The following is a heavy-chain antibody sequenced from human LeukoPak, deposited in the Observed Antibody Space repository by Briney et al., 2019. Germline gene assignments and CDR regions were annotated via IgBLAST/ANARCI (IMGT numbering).Heavy chain of an antibody. CDR2: ISNDGRNK. CDR1: GFTFSSYA. Sequence: GGSLRLSCAASGFTFSSYAMHWVRQAPGKGPEWVAFISNDGRNKYYADSVKGRFTFSRDNSRNTLYLQMNSLRAEDTAVYYCAKSGPNSSGWSYFHYGMDVWGQGTTVTISS. CDR3: AKSGPNSSGWSYFHYGMDV. D-gene: IGHD6-19*01. V-gene: IGHV3-30-3*02. J-gene: IGHJ6*02.